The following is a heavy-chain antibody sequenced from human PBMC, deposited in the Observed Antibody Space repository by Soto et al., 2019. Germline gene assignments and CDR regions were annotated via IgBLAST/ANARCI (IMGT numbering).Heavy chain of an antibody. Sequence: QVQLVESGGGVVQPGRSLRLSCAASGFTFSSYGMHWVRQAPGKGLEWVAVIWYDGSNKYYADSVKGRFTISRDNSKNTLDLQMNSLRAEDTAVYYCARDPRRPKHGGYWYFDLWGRGTLVTVSS. CDR2: IWYDGSNK. CDR3: ARDPRRPKHGGYWYFDL. D-gene: IGHD1-1*01. V-gene: IGHV3-33*01. J-gene: IGHJ2*01. CDR1: GFTFSSYG.